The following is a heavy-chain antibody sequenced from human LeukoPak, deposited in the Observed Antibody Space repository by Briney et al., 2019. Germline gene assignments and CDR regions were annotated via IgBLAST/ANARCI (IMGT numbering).Heavy chain of an antibody. Sequence: PGGSLRLSCAASGFTFDDYAMHWVRQAPGKGLEWVSGISWNSGSIGYADSVKGRFTISRDNAKNSLYLQMNSLRAEDTALYYCARDRIAAVSWGQGTLVTVSS. D-gene: IGHD6-13*01. V-gene: IGHV3-9*01. CDR1: GFTFDDYA. CDR2: ISWNSGSI. J-gene: IGHJ5*02. CDR3: ARDRIAAVS.